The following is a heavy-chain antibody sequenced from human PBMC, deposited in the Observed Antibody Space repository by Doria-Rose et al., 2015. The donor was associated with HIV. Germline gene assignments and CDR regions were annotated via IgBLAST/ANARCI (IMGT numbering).Heavy chain of an antibody. J-gene: IGHJ4*02. CDR3: ARIKSSRWYHKYYFDF. V-gene: IGHV2-26*01. CDR2: IFSDDER. Sequence: QITLKESGPVLVKPTETLTLTCTVSGVSLSSPGMGVSWIRQPPGKALEWLANIFSDDERPYKTSLKSRLTISRCTSKRQVVLTMTDMDPVDTATYYCARIKSSRWYHKYYFDFWGQGTLVIVSA. CDR1: GVSLSSPGMG. D-gene: IGHD6-13*01.